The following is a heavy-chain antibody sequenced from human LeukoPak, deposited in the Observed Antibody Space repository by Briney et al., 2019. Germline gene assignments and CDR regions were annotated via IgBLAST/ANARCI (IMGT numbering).Heavy chain of an antibody. CDR2: FDPEDGGT. CDR1: GYTLTELS. J-gene: IGHJ5*02. Sequence: ASVKVSCKVSGYTLTELSMHWVRQAPGKGLEWMGGFDPEDGGTIYAQRFQGRVTMTEDTSTDTAYMELSSLRSEDTAVYYCATDTRVYCSSTSCYNWFDPWGQGTLVTVSS. CDR3: ATDTRVYCSSTSCYNWFDP. D-gene: IGHD2-2*01. V-gene: IGHV1-24*01.